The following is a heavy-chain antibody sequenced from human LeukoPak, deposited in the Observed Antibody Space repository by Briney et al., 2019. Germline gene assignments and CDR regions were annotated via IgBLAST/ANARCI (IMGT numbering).Heavy chain of an antibody. D-gene: IGHD3-9*01. Sequence: SETLSLTCTVSGGSISSSSYYWGWIRQPPGKGLEWIGSIYYSGSTYYNPSLKSRVTISVDTSKNQFSLKLSSVTAADTAVYYCARLPDDILTGHIDDYWGQGTLVTVSS. J-gene: IGHJ4*02. V-gene: IGHV4-39*07. CDR1: GGSISSSSYY. CDR3: ARLPDDILTGHIDDY. CDR2: IYYSGST.